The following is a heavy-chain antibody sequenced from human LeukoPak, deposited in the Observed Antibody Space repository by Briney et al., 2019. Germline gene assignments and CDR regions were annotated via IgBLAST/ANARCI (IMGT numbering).Heavy chain of an antibody. CDR2: IIPIFGTA. V-gene: IGHV1-69*13. Sequence: ASVKVSCKASGGTFSSYAISWVRQAPGQGLEWMGGIIPIFGTANYAQKFQGRVTITADESTSTAYMELSSLRSEDTAVYYCARRTIFGVATYYYYYGMDVWGQGTTVTVSS. J-gene: IGHJ6*02. CDR3: ARRTIFGVATYYYYYGMDV. CDR1: GGTFSSYA. D-gene: IGHD3-3*01.